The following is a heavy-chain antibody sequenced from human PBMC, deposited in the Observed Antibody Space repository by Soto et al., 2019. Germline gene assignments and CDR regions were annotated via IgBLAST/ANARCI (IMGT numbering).Heavy chain of an antibody. Sequence: GGSLRLSCAASGFTFSTYTMNWVRQGPGQGLEWVSAISGGGDSTYYADSVKGRFTISRDNSKNTLYLQVNSLRAEDTAAYYCAKRSLTPAAMKSPFDYWGQGTLVTVSS. CDR2: ISGGGDST. J-gene: IGHJ4*02. V-gene: IGHV3-23*01. CDR1: GFTFSTYT. D-gene: IGHD2-2*01. CDR3: AKRSLTPAAMKSPFDY.